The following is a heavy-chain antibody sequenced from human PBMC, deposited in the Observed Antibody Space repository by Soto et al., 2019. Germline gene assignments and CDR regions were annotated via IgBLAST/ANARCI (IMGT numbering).Heavy chain of an antibody. J-gene: IGHJ4*02. CDR1: GYTFSGYY. V-gene: IGHV1-2*02. CDR3: ARDSVLRFVEWLFNY. Sequence: ASVKVSCKASGYTFSGYYIHWVRQAPGQGFEWMGWINPNSGGTNYAQKFQGRVTMTRDTSISTAYMELSRLRSDDTAVYYCARDSVLRFVEWLFNYWGQGTLVTVSS. CDR2: INPNSGGT. D-gene: IGHD3-3*01.